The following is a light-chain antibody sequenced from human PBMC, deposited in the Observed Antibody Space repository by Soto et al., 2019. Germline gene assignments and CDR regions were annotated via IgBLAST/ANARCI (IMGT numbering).Light chain of an antibody. CDR1: YSDVGTFYF. J-gene: IGLJ1*01. V-gene: IGLV2-11*01. CDR3: CSYAGSYNYI. CDR2: DAT. Sequence: QSVLTQPRSVSGSPGQSVTISCTGSYSDVGTFYFVSWYQQYPGKGPKLIIYDATERPSGVPDRFSGSKSGNTASLTISGLQAEDEADYYCCSYAGSYNYIFGSGTKVTVL.